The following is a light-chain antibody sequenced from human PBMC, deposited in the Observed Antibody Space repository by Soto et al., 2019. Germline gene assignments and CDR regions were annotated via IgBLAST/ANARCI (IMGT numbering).Light chain of an antibody. CDR2: GAS. V-gene: IGKV1-39*01. CDR1: QSVSFY. Sequence: DIQMTQSPSSLSASVGDRVTITCRASQSVSFYFNWYKQKPGKAPKLLSYGASSVQSGVPSRFSGSGSGTEFTLTISSLQPEDFATYYCQQSYRTLYTFGQGTKLEI. J-gene: IGKJ2*01. CDR3: QQSYRTLYT.